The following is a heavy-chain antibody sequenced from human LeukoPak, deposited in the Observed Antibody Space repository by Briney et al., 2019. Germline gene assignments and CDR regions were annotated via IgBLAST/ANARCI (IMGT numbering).Heavy chain of an antibody. CDR1: GFTFSSYG. CDR3: ARDYSGSPPSYYFDY. CDR2: ISYDGSNK. J-gene: IGHJ4*02. D-gene: IGHD1-26*01. V-gene: IGHV3-30*03. Sequence: GGSLRLSCAASGFTFSSYGMHWVRQAPGKGLEWVAVISYDGSNKYYADSVKGRFTISRDNSKNTLYLQMNSLRAEDTAVYYCARDYSGSPPSYYFDYWGQGTLVTVSS.